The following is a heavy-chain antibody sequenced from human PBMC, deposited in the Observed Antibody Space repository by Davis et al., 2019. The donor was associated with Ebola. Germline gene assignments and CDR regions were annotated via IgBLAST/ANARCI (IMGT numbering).Heavy chain of an antibody. CDR2: IKSKTDGGTT. D-gene: IGHD3-10*01. CDR3: ARDLGFGVTDY. V-gene: IGHV3-15*07. CDR1: GFTFSNAW. Sequence: GGSLRLSCAASGFTFSNAWMNWVRQAPGKGLEWVGRIKSKTDGGTTDYAAPVKGRFTISRDNAKNSLYLQMNSLRAEDTAVYYCARDLGFGVTDYWGQGTLVTVSS. J-gene: IGHJ4*02.